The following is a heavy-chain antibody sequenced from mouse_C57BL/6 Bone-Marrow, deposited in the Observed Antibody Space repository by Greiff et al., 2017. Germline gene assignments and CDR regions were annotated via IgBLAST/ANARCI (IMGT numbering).Heavy chain of an antibody. CDR1: GYTFTSYW. V-gene: IGHV1-64*01. Sequence: VQLQQPGAELVKPGASVKLSCKASGYTFTSYWMHWVKQRPGQGLEWIGMIHPNSGSTNYNEKFKSKDTLTVDKSSSTAYMQLSSLTSEDSAVYYCAREGAGAMDYWGQGTSVTVSS. CDR2: IHPNSGST. J-gene: IGHJ4*01. CDR3: AREGAGAMDY.